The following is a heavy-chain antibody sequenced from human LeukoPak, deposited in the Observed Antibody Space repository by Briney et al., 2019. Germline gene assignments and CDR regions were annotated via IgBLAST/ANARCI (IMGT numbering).Heavy chain of an antibody. CDR3: AKDGIAAAGFYYFDY. Sequence: GGSLRLSCAASGFTFSSYGMHWVRQAPGKGLERVAVISYDGSNKYYADSVKGRFTISRDNSKNTLYLQMNSLRAEDTAVYYCAKDGIAAAGFYYFDYWGQGTLVTVSS. D-gene: IGHD6-13*01. CDR1: GFTFSSYG. CDR2: ISYDGSNK. J-gene: IGHJ4*02. V-gene: IGHV3-30*18.